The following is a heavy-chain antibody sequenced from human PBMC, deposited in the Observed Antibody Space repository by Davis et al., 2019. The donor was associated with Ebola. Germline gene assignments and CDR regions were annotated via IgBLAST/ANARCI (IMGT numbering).Heavy chain of an antibody. CDR2: INPITGGT. CDR1: VYRFTSYY. CDR3: AREGGRYYDSSGYVFDI. D-gene: IGHD3-22*01. Sequence: ASVQVSCKASVYRFTSYYMHWVRQAPGQGLEWMGIINPITGGTSYAQNFQVRVNMTRDTSTSTVYMELSSLRSEDTAVYYCAREGGRYYDSSGYVFDIWGQGTMVKVSS. J-gene: IGHJ3*02. V-gene: IGHV1-46*01.